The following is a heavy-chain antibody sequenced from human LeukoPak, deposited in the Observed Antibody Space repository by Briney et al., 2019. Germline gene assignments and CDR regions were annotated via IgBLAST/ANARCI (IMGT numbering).Heavy chain of an antibody. D-gene: IGHD3-16*01. V-gene: IGHV3-53*01. CDR1: GFSVSNKY. J-gene: IGHJ4*02. CDR2: FYEGGEI. Sequence: GGSLRLSCAASGFSVSNKYVSWVRQAPGKEPEWVSVFYEGGEIFYADSVRGRFTISRDNAENIVYLQMNSLRAEDTAVYYCARGARSHDWGSGFFDYWGQGTLAIFSS. CDR3: ARGARSHDWGSGFFDY.